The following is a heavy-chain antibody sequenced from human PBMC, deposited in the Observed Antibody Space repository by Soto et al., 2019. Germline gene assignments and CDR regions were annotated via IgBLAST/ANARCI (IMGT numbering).Heavy chain of an antibody. CDR2: IYYSGST. Sequence: PSETLSLTCTVSGGSISSGGSYWSWIRQHPGKGLEWIGYIYYSGSTYYNPSLKSRVTMSVDTSKNQFSLKLSSVTAADTAVYYCARDLRYKSRWFDYWGQGTLVTVSS. CDR1: GGSISSGGSY. V-gene: IGHV4-31*03. CDR3: ARDLRYKSRWFDY. D-gene: IGHD6-13*01. J-gene: IGHJ4*02.